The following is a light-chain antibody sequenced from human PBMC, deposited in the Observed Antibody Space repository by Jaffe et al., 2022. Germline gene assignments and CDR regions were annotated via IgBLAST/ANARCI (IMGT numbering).Light chain of an antibody. CDR1: QSISSY. Sequence: DIQMTQSPSSLSASVGDRVTITCRASQSISSYLNWYQQKPGKAPKLLIYAASSLQSGVPSRFSGSGSGTDFTLTISSLQPEDFATYYCQQSYTTFPLTFGGGTKVEIK. CDR2: AAS. J-gene: IGKJ4*01. CDR3: QQSYTTFPLT. V-gene: IGKV1-39*01.